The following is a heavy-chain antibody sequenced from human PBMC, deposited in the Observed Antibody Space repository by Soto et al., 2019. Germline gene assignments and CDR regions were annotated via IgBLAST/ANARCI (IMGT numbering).Heavy chain of an antibody. D-gene: IGHD6-13*01. Sequence: GSLRLSCAASGFTFSSYWMSWVRQAPGKGLEWVANIKQDGSEKYYVDSVKGRFTISRDNAKNSLYLQMNSLRAEDTAVYYCARAAIAAAGIRVVGYTGYYYGMDVWGQGTTVTVSS. J-gene: IGHJ6*02. CDR2: IKQDGSEK. CDR1: GFTFSSYW. CDR3: ARAAIAAAGIRVVGYTGYYYGMDV. V-gene: IGHV3-7*05.